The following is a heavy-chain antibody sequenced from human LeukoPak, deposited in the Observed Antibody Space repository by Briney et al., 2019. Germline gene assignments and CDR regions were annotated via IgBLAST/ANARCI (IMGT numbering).Heavy chain of an antibody. J-gene: IGHJ4*02. CDR1: GGSISSYY. D-gene: IGHD4-17*01. Sequence: SETLSLTCTVSGGSISSYYWSWIRQPPGKGLEWIGRIYTSGSTNYNPSLKSRVTMPVDTSKNQFSLKLSSVTAADTAVYYCARGGVTVTTWFDYWGQGTLVTVSS. CDR3: ARGGVTVTTWFDY. CDR2: IYTSGST. V-gene: IGHV4-4*07.